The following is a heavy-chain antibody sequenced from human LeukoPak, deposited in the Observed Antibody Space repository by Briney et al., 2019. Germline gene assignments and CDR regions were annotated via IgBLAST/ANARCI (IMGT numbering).Heavy chain of an antibody. J-gene: IGHJ4*02. CDR3: AREGGLGYCSGGSCYPTGADY. V-gene: IGHV1-2*02. CDR1: GYIFTGYY. Sequence: ASVKVSCKASGYIFTGYYMHWVRQAPGQGLELMGWINPNSGGTNYAQKFQGRVTMTRDTSISTAYMELSRLRSDDTAVYYCAREGGLGYCSGGSCYPTGADYWGPGTMVTV. D-gene: IGHD2-15*01. CDR2: INPNSGGT.